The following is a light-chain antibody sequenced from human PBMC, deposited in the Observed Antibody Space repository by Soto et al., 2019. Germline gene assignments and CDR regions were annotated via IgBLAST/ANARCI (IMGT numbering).Light chain of an antibody. J-gene: IGLJ1*01. CDR2: EDT. V-gene: IGLV2-23*01. CDR1: TSFVGTYTF. CDR3: CSYLGTSTAV. Sequence: QSALAQPASVSGYAGESITIPYTGTTSFVGTYTFVSWCQQHSGKAPQLLIYEDTKRPSGDSNRFSGSTSGGTASLPIFGLQTEDEADYYCCSYLGTSTAVFGTGTKVTVL.